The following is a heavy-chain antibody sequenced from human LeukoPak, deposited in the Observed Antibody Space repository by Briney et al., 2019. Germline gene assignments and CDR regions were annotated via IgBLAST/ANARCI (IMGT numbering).Heavy chain of an antibody. Sequence: SVKVSCKASGGTFSSYAISWVRQAPGQGLEWMGGIIPIFGTANYAQKFQGRVTITADESTSTAYMELRSLRSEAMAVYYCALTLDYDYVWGSYRRFDYWGQGTLVTVSS. CDR2: IIPIFGTA. CDR1: GGTFSSYA. V-gene: IGHV1-69*01. D-gene: IGHD3-16*02. J-gene: IGHJ4*02. CDR3: ALTLDYDYVWGSYRRFDY.